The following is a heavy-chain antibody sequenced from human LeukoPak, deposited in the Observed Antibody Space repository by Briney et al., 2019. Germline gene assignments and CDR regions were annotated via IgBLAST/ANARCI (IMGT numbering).Heavy chain of an antibody. Sequence: GGSLRLSCAASGFTFDDYAMHWVRQAPGKGLEWVSGINWNGGSTGYADSVKGRFTISRDNAKNSLYLQMNSLRAEDTALYYCARGGVYDYKAFDPWGQGTLVTVSS. J-gene: IGHJ5*02. V-gene: IGHV3-20*04. CDR3: ARGGVYDYKAFDP. D-gene: IGHD2-8*01. CDR2: INWNGGST. CDR1: GFTFDDYA.